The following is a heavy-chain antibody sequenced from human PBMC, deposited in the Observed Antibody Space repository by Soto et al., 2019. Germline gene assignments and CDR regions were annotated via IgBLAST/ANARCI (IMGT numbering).Heavy chain of an antibody. D-gene: IGHD3-22*01. Sequence: ASVKVSCKASGFTFTSSAVQWVRQARGQRLEWIGWIVVGSGNTNYAQKFQERVTITRDMSTSTAYMELSSLRSEDTAVYYCAASTQYYYDSSGYYPFDYWGQGTLVTVSS. CDR3: AASTQYYYDSSGYYPFDY. CDR1: GFTFTSSA. V-gene: IGHV1-58*01. CDR2: IVVGSGNT. J-gene: IGHJ4*02.